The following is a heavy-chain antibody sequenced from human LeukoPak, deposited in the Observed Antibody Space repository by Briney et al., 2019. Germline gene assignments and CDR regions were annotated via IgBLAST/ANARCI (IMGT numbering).Heavy chain of an antibody. CDR2: INHSGST. J-gene: IGHJ4*02. D-gene: IGHD3-3*01. CDR3: ARGDFWSGSHRTFDY. Sequence: SETLSLTCAVYGGSFSGYYWSWLRQPPGKGLEWIGEINHSGSTNYNPSLKSRVTISVDTPKNQFSLKLSSVTAADTAVYYCARGDFWSGSHRTFDYWGQGTLVTVSS. V-gene: IGHV4-34*01. CDR1: GGSFSGYY.